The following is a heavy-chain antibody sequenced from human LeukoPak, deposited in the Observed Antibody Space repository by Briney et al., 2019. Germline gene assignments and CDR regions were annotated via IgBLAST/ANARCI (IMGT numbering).Heavy chain of an antibody. Sequence: GGSLRLSCSASEFTFSNFWMSWVRQAPGKGPEWVANIKQDGSEKYYVDSVKGRFTISIDNAETSLHLQMNSLRAEDTAVYYCARGGNHGDYWYFDLWGRGTLVTVSS. J-gene: IGHJ2*01. CDR3: ARGGNHGDYWYFDL. V-gene: IGHV3-7*01. CDR2: IKQDGSEK. D-gene: IGHD4-17*01. CDR1: EFTFSNFW.